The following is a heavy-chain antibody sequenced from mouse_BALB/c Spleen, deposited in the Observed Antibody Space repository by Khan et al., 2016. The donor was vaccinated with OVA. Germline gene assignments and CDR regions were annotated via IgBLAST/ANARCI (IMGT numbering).Heavy chain of an antibody. CDR1: GFSLTTYG. CDR2: IWSDGST. D-gene: IGHD2-3*01. CDR3: ARCFDGYSSLYAMDY. Sequence: QVQLKESGPGLVAPSQSLSITCIVSGFSLTTYGVHWVRQPPGKGLEWLVVIWSDGSTNYNSVLKSRLSISKDNSKSQVFLKMNSLQTDDTAMYYCARCFDGYSSLYAMDYWGQGTSVTVSS. J-gene: IGHJ4*01. V-gene: IGHV2-6*02.